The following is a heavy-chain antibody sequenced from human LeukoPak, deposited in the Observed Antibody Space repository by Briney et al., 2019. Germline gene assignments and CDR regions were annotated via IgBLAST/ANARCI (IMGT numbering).Heavy chain of an antibody. CDR2: INHSGST. V-gene: IGHV4-34*01. CDR3: ARGHISRGYSYGPYYYYYGMDV. CDR1: GGSFSGYY. D-gene: IGHD5-18*01. Sequence: SETLSLTCAVYGGSFSGYYWSWIRQPPGKGLEWIGEINHSGSTNYNPSLKSRVTISVDTSKNQFSLKLSSVTAVDTAVYYCARGHISRGYSYGPYYYYYGMDVWGQGTTVTVSS. J-gene: IGHJ6*02.